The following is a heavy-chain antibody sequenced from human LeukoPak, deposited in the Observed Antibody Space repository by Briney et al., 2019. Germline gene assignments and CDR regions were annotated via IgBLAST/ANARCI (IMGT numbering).Heavy chain of an antibody. CDR1: GGSISSSSYS. CDR3: ASQLMTTADR. Sequence: SETLSLTCTVSGGSISSSSYSWGWIRQPPGKGLEWIGSIYYSGSTYYNPSLKSRVTISVDTSRNQFSLKLSSVTAADTAVYYCASQLMTTADRWGQGTLVTVSS. D-gene: IGHD4-17*01. CDR2: IYYSGST. J-gene: IGHJ4*02. V-gene: IGHV4-39*01.